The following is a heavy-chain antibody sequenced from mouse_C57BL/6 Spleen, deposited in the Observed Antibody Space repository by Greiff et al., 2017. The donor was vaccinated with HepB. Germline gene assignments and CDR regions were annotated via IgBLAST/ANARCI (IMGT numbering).Heavy chain of an antibody. CDR2: ISSGSSTS. CDR1: GFTFSDYG. Sequence: EVKLVESGGGLVKPGGSLKLSCAASGFTFSDYGMHWVRQAPEKGLEWVAYISSGSSTSYYADTVKGRFTISRDNAKNTLFLQMTSLRSEDTAMYYCARVPYYDYDDGLAWFAYWGQGTLVTVSA. D-gene: IGHD2-4*01. J-gene: IGHJ3*01. V-gene: IGHV5-17*01. CDR3: ARVPYYDYDDGLAWFAY.